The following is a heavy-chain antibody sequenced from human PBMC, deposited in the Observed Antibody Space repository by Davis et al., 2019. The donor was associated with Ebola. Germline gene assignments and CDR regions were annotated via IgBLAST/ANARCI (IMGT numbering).Heavy chain of an antibody. J-gene: IGHJ6*02. V-gene: IGHV3-21*01. CDR3: ARNNGDEGGWVDYYYYGMDV. CDR2: ISSSSSYI. Sequence: GGSLRLSCAASGFTFSSYSMNWVRQAPGKGLEWVSSISSSSSYIYYADSVKGRFTISRDNAKNSLYLQMNSLGAEDTAVYYCARNNGDEGGWVDYYYYGMDVWGQGTTVTVSS. D-gene: IGHD4-17*01. CDR1: GFTFSSYS.